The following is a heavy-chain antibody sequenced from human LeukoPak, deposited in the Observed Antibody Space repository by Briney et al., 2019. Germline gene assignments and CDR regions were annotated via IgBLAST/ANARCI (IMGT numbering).Heavy chain of an antibody. CDR2: IIPIFGTA. D-gene: IGHD3-22*01. J-gene: IGHJ1*01. Sequence: SVKVSCKASGGTFSSYAISWVRQAPGQGLEWMGGIIPIFGTANYAQKFQGRVTITTDESTSTAYMELSSLRSEDTAVYYCARGAPNRGYYDSSAWEYFQRWGQGTLVTVPS. CDR3: ARGAPNRGYYDSSAWEYFQR. V-gene: IGHV1-69*05. CDR1: GGTFSSYA.